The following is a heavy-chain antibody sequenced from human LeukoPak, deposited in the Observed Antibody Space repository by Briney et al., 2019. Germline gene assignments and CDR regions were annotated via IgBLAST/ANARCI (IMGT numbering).Heavy chain of an antibody. V-gene: IGHV1-69*04. D-gene: IGHD5-18*01. CDR3: ARSRIQLWFDY. Sequence: GASVKVSCKASGGTFSSYAISWVRQAPGQGLEWMGRIIPILGIANYAQKFQGRVTITADESTSTAYMELSSLRSEDTAVYYCARSRIQLWFDYWGRGTLVTVSS. CDR1: GGTFSSYA. CDR2: IIPILGIA. J-gene: IGHJ4*02.